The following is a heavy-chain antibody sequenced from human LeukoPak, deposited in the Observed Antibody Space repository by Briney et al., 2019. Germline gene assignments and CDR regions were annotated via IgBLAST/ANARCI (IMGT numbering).Heavy chain of an antibody. CDR1: GFTFSSYE. J-gene: IGHJ5*02. CDR3: MTYYYGSGSGGAWFDP. V-gene: IGHV3-48*03. CDR2: ISSSGSTI. Sequence: PGGSLRLSCAASGFTFSSYEMNWVRQAPGKGLEWVSYISSSGSTIYYADSVKGRFTISRDNAKNSLYLQMNSLGAEDTAVYYCMTYYYGSGSGGAWFDPWGQGTLVTVSS. D-gene: IGHD3-10*01.